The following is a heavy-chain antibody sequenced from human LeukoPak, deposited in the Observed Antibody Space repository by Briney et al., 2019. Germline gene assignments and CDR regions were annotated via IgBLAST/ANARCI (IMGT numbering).Heavy chain of an antibody. CDR1: GYTFTGYY. CDR3: ARDGQLERQDAFDI. CDR2: INPNSGGT. J-gene: IGHJ3*02. D-gene: IGHD1-1*01. Sequence: ASVKVSCKASGYTFTGYYMHWVRQAPGQGLEWMGWINPNSGGTNYAQKFQGRVTMTGDTSISTAYMELSRLRSDDTAVYYCARDGQLERQDAFDIWGQGTMVTVSS. V-gene: IGHV1-2*02.